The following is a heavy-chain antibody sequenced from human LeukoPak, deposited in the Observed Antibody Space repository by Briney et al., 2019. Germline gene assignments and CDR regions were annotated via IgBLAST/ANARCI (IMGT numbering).Heavy chain of an antibody. CDR3: ARVTGSGTYAFDI. D-gene: IGHD3-10*01. J-gene: IGHJ3*02. CDR1: GYTFTSCD. V-gene: IGHV1-8*03. Sequence: ASVKVSCKASGYTFTSCDINWVRQATGQGLEWMGWMNPNSGNTGYAQKFQGRVTITRNTSISTAYMELSSLRSEDTAVYCARVTGSGTYAFDIWGQGTMVAVSS. CDR2: MNPNSGNT.